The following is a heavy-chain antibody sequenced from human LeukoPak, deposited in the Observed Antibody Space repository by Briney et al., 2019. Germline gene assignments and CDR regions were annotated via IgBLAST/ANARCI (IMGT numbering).Heavy chain of an antibody. CDR1: GGSISNYY. Sequence: PSETLSLTCTVSGGSISNYYWGWIRQPPGKGLEWIGSIYYTGNTYYNASLKSRVTISIDTSKNQISLRLTSVTATDTAIYYCARQTGSGLFILPGGQGTLVTVSS. D-gene: IGHD3/OR15-3a*01. CDR3: ARQTGSGLFILP. V-gene: IGHV4-39*01. CDR2: IYYTGNT. J-gene: IGHJ4*02.